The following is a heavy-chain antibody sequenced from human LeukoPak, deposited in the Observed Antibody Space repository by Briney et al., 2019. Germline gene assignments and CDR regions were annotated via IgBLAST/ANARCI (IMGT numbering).Heavy chain of an antibody. V-gene: IGHV3-48*04. Sequence: GGSLRLSCAASGFTFSSYSMNWVRQAPGKGLEWVSYISSSSSTIYYADSVKGRFTISRDNAKNSLYLQMNSLRAEDTAVYYCARDHKPWELSSFDYWGQGTLVTVSS. CDR1: GFTFSSYS. CDR3: ARDHKPWELSSFDY. J-gene: IGHJ4*02. D-gene: IGHD1-26*01. CDR2: ISSSSSTI.